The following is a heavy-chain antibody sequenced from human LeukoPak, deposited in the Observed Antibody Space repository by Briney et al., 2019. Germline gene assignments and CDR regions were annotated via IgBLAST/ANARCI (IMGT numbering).Heavy chain of an antibody. CDR2: INPNSGGT. Sequence: EASVKVSCKASGYTFTGYYMHWVRQAPGQGLEWMGWINPNSGGTNYAQKFQGWVTMTRDTSISTAYMELSRLRSDDTAVYYCARGGIAARHRKDWFDPWGQGTLVTVSS. J-gene: IGHJ5*02. D-gene: IGHD6-6*01. CDR1: GYTFTGYY. CDR3: ARGGIAARHRKDWFDP. V-gene: IGHV1-2*04.